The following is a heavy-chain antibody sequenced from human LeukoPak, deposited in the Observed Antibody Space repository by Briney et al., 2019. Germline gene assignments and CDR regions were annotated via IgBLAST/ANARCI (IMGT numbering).Heavy chain of an antibody. V-gene: IGHV3-23*01. Sequence: AGGSLRLSCAASGFTFSSSAMSWVRQAPGKGLEWVSAISGSGGSTYYADSVKGRFTISRDNSKNTLYLQMNSLRAEDTALYYCAKDRVVVTAAYWGQGTLVTVSS. J-gene: IGHJ4*02. CDR1: GFTFSSSA. D-gene: IGHD2-21*02. CDR2: ISGSGGST. CDR3: AKDRVVVTAAY.